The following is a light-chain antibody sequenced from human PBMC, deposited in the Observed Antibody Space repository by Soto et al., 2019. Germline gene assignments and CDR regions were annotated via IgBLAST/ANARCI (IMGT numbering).Light chain of an antibody. V-gene: IGLV2-11*01. Sequence: QSALTQPRSVSGSPGQSVTISCTGTSSDVGGYDFVSWYQQHPGKAPKLMIYDVNKRPSGVPDRFSGSKSDSTASLTISGLQTEDESDYYCCSYAGSYTFVFGGGTKVTVL. J-gene: IGLJ2*01. CDR2: DVN. CDR3: CSYAGSYTFV. CDR1: SSDVGGYDF.